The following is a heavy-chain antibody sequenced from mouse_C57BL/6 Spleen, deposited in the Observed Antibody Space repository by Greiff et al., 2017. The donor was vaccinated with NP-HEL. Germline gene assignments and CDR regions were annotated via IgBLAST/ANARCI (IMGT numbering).Heavy chain of an antibody. CDR3: AKRDGNYVPY. J-gene: IGHJ3*01. CDR2: IWGGGST. Sequence: VKLMESGPGLVAPSQSLSITCTVSGFSLTSSGVDWVRQPPGKGLEWLGVIWGGGSTNYNSALMSRLSISKDNSKSQVFLKMNSLQTDDTAMYYCAKRDGNYVPYWGQGTLVTVSA. CDR1: GFSLTSSG. V-gene: IGHV2-9*01. D-gene: IGHD2-1*01.